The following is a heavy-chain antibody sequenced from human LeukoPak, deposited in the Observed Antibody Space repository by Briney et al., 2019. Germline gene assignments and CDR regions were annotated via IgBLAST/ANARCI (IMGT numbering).Heavy chain of an antibody. CDR1: GGSISSYY. D-gene: IGHD3-10*01. CDR2: IYYSGST. J-gene: IGHJ5*02. Sequence: SETLSLTCTVSGGSISSYYWSWIRQPPGKGLEWIGYIYYSGSTNYNPSLKSRVTISVDTSKNQFSLKLISVTAADTAVYYCARGGSNPDLYNCFDPWGQGTLVTVSS. V-gene: IGHV4-59*01. CDR3: ARGGSNPDLYNCFDP.